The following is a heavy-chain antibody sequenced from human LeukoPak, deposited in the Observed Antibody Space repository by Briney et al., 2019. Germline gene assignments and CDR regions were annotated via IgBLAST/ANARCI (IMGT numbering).Heavy chain of an antibody. Sequence: SETLSLTCTVSGGSITGDPHYWTWIRQSAGEGLEWLGHVSASGRTTYNPSLKSRVAISVDTSKNQVSLKLTSVTAADTAVYYCARQPHYGYNLRLDYWGQGILVTVAS. CDR1: GGSITGDPHY. J-gene: IGHJ4*02. D-gene: IGHD5-24*01. CDR3: ARQPHYGYNLRLDY. CDR2: VSASGRT. V-gene: IGHV4-61*09.